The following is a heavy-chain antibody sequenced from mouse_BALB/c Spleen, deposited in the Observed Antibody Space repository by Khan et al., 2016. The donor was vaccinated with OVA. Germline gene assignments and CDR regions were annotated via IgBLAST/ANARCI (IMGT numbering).Heavy chain of an antibody. Sequence: EVQLQQSGPELVKPGDSMKISCKASGYSFTDYTLNWVKQSHGKTLEWIGLINPYNGVSNYNQKFKGKATLTVDKSSSTAYMEILSLTSEDSAVYYCARSGYGGFAYWGQGTLVTVSA. J-gene: IGHJ3*01. CDR1: GYSFTDYT. CDR3: ARSGYGGFAY. CDR2: INPYNGVS. D-gene: IGHD1-2*01. V-gene: IGHV1-18*01.